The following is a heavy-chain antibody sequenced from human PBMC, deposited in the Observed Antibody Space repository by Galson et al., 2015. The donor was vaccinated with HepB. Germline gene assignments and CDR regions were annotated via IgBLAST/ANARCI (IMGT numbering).Heavy chain of an antibody. J-gene: IGHJ3*02. D-gene: IGHD3-10*01. CDR1: GFTFSSYA. CDR2: ISGSGGST. Sequence: SLRLSCAASGFTFSSYAMSWVRQAPGKGLEWVSAISGSGGSTYYADSVKGRFTISRDNSKNTLYLQMNSLRAEDTAVYYCARDSHSSGTGGAFDIWGQGTMVTVSS. V-gene: IGHV3-23*01. CDR3: ARDSHSSGTGGAFDI.